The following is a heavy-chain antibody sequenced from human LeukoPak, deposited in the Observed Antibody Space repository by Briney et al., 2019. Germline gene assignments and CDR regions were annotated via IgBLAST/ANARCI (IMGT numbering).Heavy chain of an antibody. D-gene: IGHD2/OR15-2a*01. CDR1: GFTFSSYW. CDR2: INSDGSST. J-gene: IGHJ4*02. CDR3: AALPSMKQEGR. V-gene: IGHV3-74*01. Sequence: GGSLRLSCAASGFTFSSYWMHWVRQAPGKGLAWVSRINSDGSSTSYADSVKGRFTISRDNAKNTLFLQMNSLRAEDTAVYYCAALPSMKQEGRWGQGTLVTVSS.